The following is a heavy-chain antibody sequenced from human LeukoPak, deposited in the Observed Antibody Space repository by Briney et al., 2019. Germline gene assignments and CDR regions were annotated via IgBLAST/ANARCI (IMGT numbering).Heavy chain of an antibody. J-gene: IGHJ5*02. D-gene: IGHD3-10*01. V-gene: IGHV3-23*01. Sequence: PGGSLRLSCAASGFAFSTYAMNWVRQAPGKGLEWVSTITDIGGSTHYSESVKGRFTVSRDNLKNTVYLQMNSLRLEDTAVYYCAKDYYASGSYPTAWGQGTLVTVSS. CDR2: ITDIGGST. CDR1: GFAFSTYA. CDR3: AKDYYASGSYPTA.